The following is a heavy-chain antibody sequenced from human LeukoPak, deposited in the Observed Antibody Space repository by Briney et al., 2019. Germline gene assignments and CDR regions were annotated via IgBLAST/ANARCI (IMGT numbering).Heavy chain of an antibody. CDR1: GYTFTSYG. Sequence: GASVKVSCTTSGYTFTSYGMHWVRQAPGQSLEWMGWINGGNGNTKYSEKFQGRVTIIRDTSASTAYMELSSLRSEDTAVYYCARVPLHDDSGHYYPHWGQGTLVTVSS. CDR2: INGGNGNT. CDR3: ARVPLHDDSGHYYPH. D-gene: IGHD3-22*01. V-gene: IGHV1-3*01. J-gene: IGHJ1*01.